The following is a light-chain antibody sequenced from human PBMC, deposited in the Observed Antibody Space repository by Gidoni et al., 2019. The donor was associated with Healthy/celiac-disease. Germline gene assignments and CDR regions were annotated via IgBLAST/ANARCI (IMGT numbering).Light chain of an antibody. CDR3: QQYGSSPPGLT. CDR1: QSVSSSY. J-gene: IGKJ4*01. CDR2: GAS. V-gene: IGKV3-20*01. Sequence: IVLTPSPGPLSLSPGERATLPCRASQSVSSSYLAWYQQKPGQAPRPLIDGASSRATGIPDRCSGSGSGTDFTLTISRREPEDCAGYYCQQYGSSPPGLTFGGXTKVEIK.